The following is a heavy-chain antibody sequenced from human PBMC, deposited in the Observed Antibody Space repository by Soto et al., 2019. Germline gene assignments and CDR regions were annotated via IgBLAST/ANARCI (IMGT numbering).Heavy chain of an antibody. D-gene: IGHD2-21*01. Sequence: QVQLQESGPGLVKPSQTLSLTCTVSGDSISRGGYYWNWIRQHPRKGLEWIGYIYHSGSTNYNPSLQSRVTISVDTSKNQVSLELSSVTAADTAIYYCARDGAGAYGLGWFDPWGQGILVTVSS. CDR3: ARDGAGAYGLGWFDP. CDR1: GDSISRGGYY. V-gene: IGHV4-31*03. J-gene: IGHJ5*02. CDR2: IYHSGST.